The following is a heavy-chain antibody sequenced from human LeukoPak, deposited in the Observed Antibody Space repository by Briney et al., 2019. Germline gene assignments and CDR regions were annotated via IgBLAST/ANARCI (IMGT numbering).Heavy chain of an antibody. V-gene: IGHV4-39*01. CDR3: ARPLRYDAFDI. J-gene: IGHJ3*02. Sequence: SETLSLTCTVSGGSISSGSYYWGWIRQPPGKGLEWIGSIYYSGSTYYNPSLKSRVTISVDTSKNQLSLKLSSVTAADTAVYYCARPLRYDAFDIWGQGTMVTVSS. D-gene: IGHD1-1*01. CDR1: GGSISSGSYY. CDR2: IYYSGST.